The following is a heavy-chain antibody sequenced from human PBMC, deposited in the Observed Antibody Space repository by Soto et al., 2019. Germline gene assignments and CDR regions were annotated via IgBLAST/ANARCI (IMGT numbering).Heavy chain of an antibody. Sequence: ASVKVSCKASGGTFSSYAISWVRQAPGQGLEWMGGIIPIFGTANYAQKLQGRVTMTTDTSTSTAYMELRSLRSDDTAVYYCARDGLELSIIGWFDPWGQGTLVTVSS. V-gene: IGHV1-69*05. CDR2: IIPIFGTA. CDR1: GGTFSSYA. D-gene: IGHD1-7*01. J-gene: IGHJ5*02. CDR3: ARDGLELSIIGWFDP.